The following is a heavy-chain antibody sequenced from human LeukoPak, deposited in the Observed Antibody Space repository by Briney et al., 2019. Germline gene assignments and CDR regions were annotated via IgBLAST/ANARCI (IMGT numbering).Heavy chain of an antibody. CDR2: ITSSGGTT. CDR1: GFTFSTYA. CDR3: ARARGSFIAVAGENWFDP. Sequence: GGSLRLSCVASGFTFSTYAMSWVRQAPGKGLEWVSAITSSGGTTFYSDSVKGRFTVSRDSSKNALYLQMNSLRAEDTAVYYCARARGSFIAVAGENWFDPWGQGTLVTVSS. J-gene: IGHJ5*02. V-gene: IGHV3-23*01. D-gene: IGHD6-19*01.